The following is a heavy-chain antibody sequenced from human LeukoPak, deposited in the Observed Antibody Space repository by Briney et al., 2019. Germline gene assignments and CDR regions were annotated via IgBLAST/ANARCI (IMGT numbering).Heavy chain of an antibody. Sequence: GGSLRLSCAASVFAFSIHCMLWARQAPGKGLVWVSRINSDGSSTSYADSVKGRFTISRDNTKNTLYVQMHSLNDAETAVNYRPKGSVAGIVGATTLDYWGQGTLVTVSS. V-gene: IGHV3-74*01. CDR1: VFAFSIHC. D-gene: IGHD1-26*01. CDR2: INSDGSST. CDR3: PKGSVAGIVGATTLDY. J-gene: IGHJ4*02.